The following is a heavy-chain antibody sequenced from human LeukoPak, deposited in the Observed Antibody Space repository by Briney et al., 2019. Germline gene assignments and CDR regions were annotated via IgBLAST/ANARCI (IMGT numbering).Heavy chain of an antibody. CDR2: IYPGDSDT. CDR3: ARQYYYDSSGYFHIDYFGYGMDV. J-gene: IGHJ6*02. CDR1: GYSFTSYW. Sequence: GESLKISCKGSGYSFTSYWIGWVRQMPGKGLEWMGIIYPGDSDTRYSPSFQGQVTISADKSISTAYLQWSSLKASDTAMYYCARQYYYDSSGYFHIDYFGYGMDVWGQGTTVTVSS. V-gene: IGHV5-51*01. D-gene: IGHD3-22*01.